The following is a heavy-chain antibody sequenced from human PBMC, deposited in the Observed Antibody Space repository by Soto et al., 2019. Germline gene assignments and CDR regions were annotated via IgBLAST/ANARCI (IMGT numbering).Heavy chain of an antibody. J-gene: IGHJ4*02. Sequence: QVQLQESGPGLVKPSETLSLTCTVSGDSISSYYWSWIRQPPGNGLEWIGYISYSGSTNYNPSLKRRVTIAVDTSKNQFSLNLSSVTTADTAVYYCASHRGSSFGNFDYWGQGALVTVSA. V-gene: IGHV4-59*01. CDR2: ISYSGST. CDR1: GDSISSYY. CDR3: ASHRGSSFGNFDY. D-gene: IGHD3-3*01.